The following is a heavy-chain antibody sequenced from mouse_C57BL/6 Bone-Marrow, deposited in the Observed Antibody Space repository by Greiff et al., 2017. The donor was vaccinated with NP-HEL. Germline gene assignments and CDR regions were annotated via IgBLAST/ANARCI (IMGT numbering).Heavy chain of an antibody. D-gene: IGHD4-1*01. CDR2: IYPRSGNT. J-gene: IGHJ2*01. CDR1: GYTFTSYG. Sequence: QVQLQQSGAELARPGASVKLSCKASGYTFTSYGISWVKQRPGQGLEWIGEIYPRSGNTYYNEKFKGKATLTADKASSTAYMELRSLTSEDSAVDFCARLGAYYFDYGGQGTTLTVSS. V-gene: IGHV1-81*01. CDR3: ARLGAYYFDY.